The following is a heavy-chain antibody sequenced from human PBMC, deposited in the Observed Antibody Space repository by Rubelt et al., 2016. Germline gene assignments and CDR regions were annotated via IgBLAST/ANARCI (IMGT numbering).Heavy chain of an antibody. CDR1: GDSINSSSYH. CDR3: ARSTVVTLYNWFDP. Sequence: QLQLQESGPGLVKPSETLSLTCTVSGDSINSSSYHWVWVRQPPGKGLEWIGSLYYSGNTYYNPSLKSRVTISIDTSKNEVYLYRNTVTAAETAVYYCARSTVVTLYNWFDPWGQGTLVTVSS. J-gene: IGHJ5*02. D-gene: IGHD4-23*01. V-gene: IGHV4-39*07. CDR2: LYYSGNT.